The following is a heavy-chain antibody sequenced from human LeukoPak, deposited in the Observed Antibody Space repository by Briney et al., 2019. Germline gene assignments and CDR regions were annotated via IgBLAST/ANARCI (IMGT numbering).Heavy chain of an antibody. CDR1: GFTFRSYA. CDR3: AKGDSDYDYVWGSYPKD. J-gene: IGHJ4*02. Sequence: GGSLRLSCAASGFTFRSYALSWVRQAPGKGLEWVAVISYDGSNKYYADSVKGRFTISRDNSKNTLYLQMNSLRAEDTAVYYCAKGDSDYDYVWGSYPKDWGQGTLVTVSS. CDR2: ISYDGSNK. V-gene: IGHV3-30*18. D-gene: IGHD3-16*02.